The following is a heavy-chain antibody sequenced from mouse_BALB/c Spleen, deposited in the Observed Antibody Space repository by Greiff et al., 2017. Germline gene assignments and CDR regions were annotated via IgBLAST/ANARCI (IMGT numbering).Heavy chain of an antibody. J-gene: IGHJ3*01. D-gene: IGHD1-1*01. Sequence: QVQLKQSGAELMKPGASVKISCKATGYTFSSYWIEWVKQRPGHGLEWIGEILPGSGSTNYNEKFKGKATFTADTSSNTAYMQLSSLTSEDSAVYYCARAYYYGSSYEAWFAYWGQGTLVTVSA. CDR2: ILPGSGST. V-gene: IGHV1-9*01. CDR1: GYTFSSYW. CDR3: ARAYYYGSSYEAWFAY.